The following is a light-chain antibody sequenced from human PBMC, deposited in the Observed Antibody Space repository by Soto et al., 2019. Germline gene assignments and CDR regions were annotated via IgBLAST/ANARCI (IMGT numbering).Light chain of an antibody. V-gene: IGKV3-11*01. CDR2: DAS. CDR1: QSVSSRF. CDR3: QQRSNWPPIT. Sequence: EIVLTQSPGTLSLSPGDRATLSCSASQSVSSRFLAWYQQKYGQAPRLLIYDASNRATGIPARFSGSGSGTDFTLTISSLEPEDFAVYYCQQRSNWPPITFGQGTRLEIK. J-gene: IGKJ5*01.